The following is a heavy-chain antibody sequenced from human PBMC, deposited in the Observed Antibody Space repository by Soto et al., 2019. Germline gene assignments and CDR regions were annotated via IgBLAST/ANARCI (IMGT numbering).Heavy chain of an antibody. D-gene: IGHD3-10*01. J-gene: IGHJ4*02. Sequence: QVQLVQYGAEVKKPGSPVRVSCTASGDTFNFYTISWVRQVPGQGPEWMGRIIPMLGMSNYAQKFQGRVTIMADKSTSTVYMNLSGLTSEDTAAYYCATNYGSGSTHVDYWGQGTLVTVSS. CDR3: ATNYGSGSTHVDY. CDR1: GDTFNFYT. V-gene: IGHV1-69*02. CDR2: IIPMLGMS.